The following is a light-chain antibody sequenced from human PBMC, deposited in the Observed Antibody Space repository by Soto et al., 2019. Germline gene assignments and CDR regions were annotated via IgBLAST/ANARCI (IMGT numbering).Light chain of an antibody. J-gene: IGKJ5*01. V-gene: IGKV1-12*01. CDR3: QQANSFPMT. Sequence: IQMTQSPSSVSASVGDRVTITCRAGPNIGKYLAWYQQKPGKAPKLLIHSATILQGGVPSSFNGSGSGTEFTLTINSLQPEDSATYYCQQANSFPMTFGQGTRLEIK. CDR1: PNIGKY. CDR2: SAT.